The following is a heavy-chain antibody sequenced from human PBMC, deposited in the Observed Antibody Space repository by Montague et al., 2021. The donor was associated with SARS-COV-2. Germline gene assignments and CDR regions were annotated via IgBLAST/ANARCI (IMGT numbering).Heavy chain of an antibody. J-gene: IGHJ6*02. CDR2: LYYSGSK. D-gene: IGHD2-2*02. Sequence: SETLSLTCTVSGGSISSSSYYWGWIRQAPGKGLEWIGSLYYSGSKYYNPSRKSRVTISVDTSKNQFSLKLSSVTAADTAVYYCARDPSRQPLLYPIGDYYYGMDVWGQGTTVTVSS. CDR1: GGSISSSSYY. V-gene: IGHV4-39*07. CDR3: ARDPSRQPLLYPIGDYYYGMDV.